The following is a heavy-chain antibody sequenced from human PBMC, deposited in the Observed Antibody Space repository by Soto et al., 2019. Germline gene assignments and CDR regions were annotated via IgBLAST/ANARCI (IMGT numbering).Heavy chain of an antibody. J-gene: IGHJ6*02. V-gene: IGHV3-21*01. CDR1: GFTFSSYS. CDR3: ARPADSVVVVAATHSYYGMDV. Sequence: GESLKISCAASGFTFSSYSMNWVRQAPGKGLEWVSSISSSSSYIYYADSVKGRFTISRDNAKNSLYLQMNSLRAEDTAVYYCARPADSVVVVAATHSYYGMDVWGQGTTVTVSS. D-gene: IGHD2-15*01. CDR2: ISSSSSYI.